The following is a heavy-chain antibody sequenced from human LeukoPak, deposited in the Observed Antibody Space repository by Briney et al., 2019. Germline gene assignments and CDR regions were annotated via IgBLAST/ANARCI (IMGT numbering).Heavy chain of an antibody. V-gene: IGHV3-20*04. CDR3: ARDGGLPYYFDY. D-gene: IGHD2-15*01. Sequence: GGSLRLSCAASGFTFDDYGMSWVRQAPGKGLEWVSGINWNGGSTGYADSVKGRFTISRDNAKNSLYLQMNSPRAEDTALYYCARDGGLPYYFDYWGQGTLVTVSS. J-gene: IGHJ4*02. CDR1: GFTFDDYG. CDR2: INWNGGST.